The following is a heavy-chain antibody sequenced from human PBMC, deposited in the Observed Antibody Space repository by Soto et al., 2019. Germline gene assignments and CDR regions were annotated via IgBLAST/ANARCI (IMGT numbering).Heavy chain of an antibody. CDR1: GFNFGVFG. J-gene: IGHJ4*02. D-gene: IGHD6-19*01. CDR3: ALTRRSSLLEVAGPGFEY. CDR2: LSYEGSEE. V-gene: IGHV3-30*03. Sequence: SLRLSWAASGFNFGVFGMHWVRQAPGKGLEWLSVLSYEGSEEYYADSVRGRFTISRDNSKNTLFLQMDSLRVDDTGVYYCALTRRSSLLEVAGPGFEYWGQGTLVTVSS.